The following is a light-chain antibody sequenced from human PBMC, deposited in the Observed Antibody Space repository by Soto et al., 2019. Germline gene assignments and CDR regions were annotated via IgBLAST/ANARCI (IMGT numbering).Light chain of an antibody. CDR1: QSICSL. CDR2: AAS. CDR3: QHYSSVWA. V-gene: IGKV1-39*01. Sequence: DIQMTQSPSSLSASVGDRVTITCRASQSICSLLSWYQQRPGKAPNLLIYAASSLQSGVPSRFSGSGSGTEFTLTISCLHPDDFATYYCQHYSSVWAFGQGTKVDIK. J-gene: IGKJ1*01.